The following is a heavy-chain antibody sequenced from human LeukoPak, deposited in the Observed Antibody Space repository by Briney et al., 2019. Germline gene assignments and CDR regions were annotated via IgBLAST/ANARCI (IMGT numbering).Heavy chain of an antibody. CDR3: ARVVRSSLLWFGELRDNWFDP. Sequence: VASVKVSCKASGYTFTGYYMHWVRQAPGQGLEWMGWINPNSGGTNYAQKFQGRVTMTRDTSISTAYMELSRLRSDDTAVYYCARVVRSSLLWFGELRDNWFDPWGQGTLVTVSS. CDR2: INPNSGGT. D-gene: IGHD3-10*01. V-gene: IGHV1-2*02. J-gene: IGHJ5*02. CDR1: GYTFTGYY.